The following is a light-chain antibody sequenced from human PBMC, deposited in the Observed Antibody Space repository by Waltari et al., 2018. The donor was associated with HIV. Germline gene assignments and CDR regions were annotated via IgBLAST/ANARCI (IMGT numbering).Light chain of an antibody. Sequence: QSAFTPPASVSVSPGQSITIPSTETISNVVGYNYHSWSQQHTGKAPKLMIYEVSNRPSGVSNRFSGSKYGNTASLTISGLQAEDEADYYCSSYTSSSTRVVFGGGTKLTVL. CDR3: SSYTSSSTRVV. CDR2: EVS. J-gene: IGLJ2*01. V-gene: IGLV2-14*01. CDR1: ISNVVGYNY.